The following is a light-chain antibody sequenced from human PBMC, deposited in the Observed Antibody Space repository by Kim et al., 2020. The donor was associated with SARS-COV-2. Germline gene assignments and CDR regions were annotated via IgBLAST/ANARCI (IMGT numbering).Light chain of an antibody. CDR3: QAWDNSTVI. J-gene: IGLJ2*01. CDR1: KLGNKY. V-gene: IGLV3-1*01. Sequence: SYELTQPPSVSVSPGQTASITCSGDKLGNKYTCWYQQKPGQSPVSVIYEDNKRPSGIPERFSGSNSGSTATLTISGTQAMDEADYFCQAWDNSTVIFGVG. CDR2: EDN.